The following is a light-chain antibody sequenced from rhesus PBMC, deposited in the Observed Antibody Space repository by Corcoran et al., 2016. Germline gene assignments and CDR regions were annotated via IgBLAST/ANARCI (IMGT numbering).Light chain of an antibody. J-gene: IGKJ1*01. Sequence: DIVLTQSPASLAVSPGQRATITCRASESVSVFGIDLIHWYQFQPGPPLKLLIYQVSNKEPGVPARFSGSGSGNDFTLTINPVEADDAADYYCLQSKNFPRTFGQGTKVEFK. CDR3: LQSKNFPRT. V-gene: IGKV7-13*01. CDR2: QVS. CDR1: ESVSVFGIDL.